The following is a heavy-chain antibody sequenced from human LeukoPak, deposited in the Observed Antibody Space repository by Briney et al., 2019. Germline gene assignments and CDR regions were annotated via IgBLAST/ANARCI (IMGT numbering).Heavy chain of an antibody. CDR2: INPNSGDT. V-gene: IGHV1-2*02. D-gene: IGHD3-16*01. J-gene: IGHJ4*02. CDR1: GYTFTGYY. CDR3: ASRGSHTTVLDY. Sequence: ASVKVSCKTSGYTFTGYYIHWVRQAPGQGLEWMGWINPNSGDTNYAQKFQGRVSMTRDTSISTAYMELSRLRSDDTAVYYCASRGSHTTVLDYWGQGTLVTVSS.